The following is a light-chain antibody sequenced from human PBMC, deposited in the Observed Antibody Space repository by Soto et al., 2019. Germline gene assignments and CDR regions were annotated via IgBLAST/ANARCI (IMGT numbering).Light chain of an antibody. CDR2: SAS. V-gene: IGKV1-39*01. CDR3: QQSYSIPPLS. CDR1: QALSNY. Sequence: DIQLTQSPSVLSASVGDTVTITCRASQALSNYLAWYQQKPGKAPDLLIYSASTLQSGVPSRFSGSGSGTDFTLTISSLQPEDFATYYCQQSYSIPPLSFGGGTKVEIK. J-gene: IGKJ4*01.